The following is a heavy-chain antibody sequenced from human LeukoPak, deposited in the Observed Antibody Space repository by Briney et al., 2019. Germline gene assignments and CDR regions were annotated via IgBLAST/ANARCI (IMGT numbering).Heavy chain of an antibody. J-gene: IGHJ6*02. CDR3: ARERVVGYSGYGSLYYYYGMDV. D-gene: IGHD5-12*01. CDR2: INPNSGGT. V-gene: IGHV1-2*04. Sequence: AASVKVSCKASGYTFTGYYMHWVRQAPGQGLEWMGWINPNSGGTNYAQKFQGWVTKTRDTSISTAYMELSRLRSDDTAVYYCARERVVGYSGYGSLYYYYGMDVWGQGTTVTVSS. CDR1: GYTFTGYY.